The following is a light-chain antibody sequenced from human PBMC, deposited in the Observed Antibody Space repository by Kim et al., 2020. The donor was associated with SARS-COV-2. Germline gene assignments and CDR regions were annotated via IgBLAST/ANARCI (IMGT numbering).Light chain of an antibody. Sequence: PGQTADSTCGGTRIETKSVLWYQQRTGQAPVVVIYSHRGRPSAIPERFSGSNSGNTATLTLSGVEAGDEAGCYSQVWDTNSDHVVFGGGTQLTVL. V-gene: IGLV3-21*04. J-gene: IGLJ3*02. CDR1: RIETKS. CDR3: QVWDTNSDHVV. CDR2: SHR.